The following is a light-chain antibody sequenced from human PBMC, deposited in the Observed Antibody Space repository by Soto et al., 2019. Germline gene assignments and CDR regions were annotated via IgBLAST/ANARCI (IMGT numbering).Light chain of an antibody. CDR1: QGISSY. V-gene: IGKV1-33*01. CDR3: QQFDNLPFT. J-gene: IGKJ3*01. Sequence: DIQLTQSPSSLSASVGDRVTITCRVSQGISSYLNWYRQKPGKVLKLLIYSASNLETGVPSRFSGSGSGTHFTFTISSLQPEDIATYYCQQFDNLPFTFGPGTKVDIK. CDR2: SAS.